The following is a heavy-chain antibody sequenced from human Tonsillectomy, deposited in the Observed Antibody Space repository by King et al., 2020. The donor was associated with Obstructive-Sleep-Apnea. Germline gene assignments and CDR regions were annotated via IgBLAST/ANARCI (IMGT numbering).Heavy chain of an antibody. D-gene: IGHD5-12*01. CDR3: ARHPFGQYSNWFDP. J-gene: IGHJ5*02. CDR2: IYYSGST. V-gene: IGHV4-59*01. Sequence: VQLQESGPGLVKPSETLSLTCTVSGGSISSYYWSWIRQPPGKGLEWIGYIYYSGSTNYNPSLKSRVTISVDTSKNQFSLKLSPVTAADTAVYYCARHPFGQYSNWFDPWGQGTLVTVSP. CDR1: GGSISSYY.